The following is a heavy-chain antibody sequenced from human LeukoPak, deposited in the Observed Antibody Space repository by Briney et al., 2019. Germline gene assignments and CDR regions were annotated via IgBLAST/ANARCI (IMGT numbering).Heavy chain of an antibody. CDR2: INPNSGGT. CDR1: GYTFTGYY. V-gene: IGHV1-2*06. D-gene: IGHD2-15*01. J-gene: IGHJ6*02. Sequence: GASVKVSCKASGYTFTGYYMHWVRQAPGQGLEWMGRINPNSGGTNYAQKFQGRVAMTRDTSISTAYMELSRLRSDDTAVYYCARGYCSGGSCRTNKYYYYYGMDVWGQGTTVTVSS. CDR3: ARGYCSGGSCRTNKYYYYYGMDV.